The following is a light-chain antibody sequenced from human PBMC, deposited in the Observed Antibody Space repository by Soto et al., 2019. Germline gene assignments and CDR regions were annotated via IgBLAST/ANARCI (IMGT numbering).Light chain of an antibody. CDR3: SSYAGSNNFVV. J-gene: IGLJ2*01. CDR1: SSDVGGYNY. Sequence: QSALTQPPSAYGSPGQSVTISCNGTSSDVGGYNYVSWYQQHPGKAPKLMIYEVSKRPSGVPDRFSGSKSGNTASLTVSGLQAEDEADYYCSSYAGSNNFVVFGGGTKLTVL. CDR2: EVS. V-gene: IGLV2-8*01.